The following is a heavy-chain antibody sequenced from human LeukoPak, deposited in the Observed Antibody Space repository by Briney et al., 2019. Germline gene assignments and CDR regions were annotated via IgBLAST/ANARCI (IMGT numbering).Heavy chain of an antibody. CDR2: IDWDDDK. Sequence: SGPTLVNPTQTLTLTCTFSGFSLTTSGVGVGWIRQPPGKALEWLARIDWDDDKFYTTSLKTRLTISKDTSKNQVVLTMTNMDPVDTATYYCARNTDYWGQGTLVTVSS. CDR1: GFSLTTSGVG. CDR3: ARNTDY. J-gene: IGHJ4*02. V-gene: IGHV2-70*04. D-gene: IGHD5-18*01.